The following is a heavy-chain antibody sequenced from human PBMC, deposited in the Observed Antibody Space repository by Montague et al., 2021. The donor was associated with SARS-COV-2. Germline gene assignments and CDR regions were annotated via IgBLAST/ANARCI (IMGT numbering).Heavy chain of an antibody. J-gene: IGHJ5*02. D-gene: IGHD2-2*01. Sequence: TLSPTRTLSGDSISRNNLYWTWIRQPAGKGLEWIGRISTTGSPEYXPSLKSRVTLSLDTSKNQFSLRLNSVTAADTAMYYCTIEGHITTICSGCPRNWFDPWGQGTLVTLSS. CDR2: ISTTGSP. V-gene: IGHV4-61*02. CDR3: TIEGHITTICSGCPRNWFDP. CDR1: GDSISRNNLY.